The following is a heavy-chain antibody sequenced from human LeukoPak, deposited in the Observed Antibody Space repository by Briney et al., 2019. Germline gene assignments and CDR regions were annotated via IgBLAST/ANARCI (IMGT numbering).Heavy chain of an antibody. J-gene: IGHJ4*02. CDR3: ARSSTTYYYDTSSHY. V-gene: IGHV3-23*01. Sequence: GGSLRLSCAASGFTFSSYAMSWVRQAPGKGLEWVSAISGSGGSTYYADSVKGRFTISRDNAKNLLYLQMNSLRAEDTAVYYCARSSTTYYYDTSSHYWGQGTLVTVSS. CDR2: ISGSGGST. D-gene: IGHD3-22*01. CDR1: GFTFSSYA.